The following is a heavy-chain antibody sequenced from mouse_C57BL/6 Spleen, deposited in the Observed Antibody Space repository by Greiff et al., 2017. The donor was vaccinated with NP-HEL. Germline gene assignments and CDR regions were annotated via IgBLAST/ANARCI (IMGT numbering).Heavy chain of an antibody. CDR3: ARSLIYDGYPYAMDY. Sequence: QVQLQQSGPELVKPGASVKISCKASGYAFSSSWMNWVKQRPGKGLEWIGRIYPGDGDTNYNGKFKGKATLTADKSSSTAYMQLSSLTSEDSAVYFCARSLIYDGYPYAMDYWGQGTSVTVSS. CDR1: GYAFSSSW. V-gene: IGHV1-82*01. J-gene: IGHJ4*01. CDR2: IYPGDGDT. D-gene: IGHD2-3*01.